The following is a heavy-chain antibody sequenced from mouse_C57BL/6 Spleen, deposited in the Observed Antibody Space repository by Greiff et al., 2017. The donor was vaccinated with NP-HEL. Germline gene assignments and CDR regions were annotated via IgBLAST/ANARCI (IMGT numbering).Heavy chain of an antibody. CDR2: IYPRSGNT. CDR3: ARGFDYYGSREDWYFDV. J-gene: IGHJ1*03. V-gene: IGHV1-81*01. D-gene: IGHD1-1*01. CDR1: GYTFTSYG. Sequence: VQLQQSGAELARPGASVKLSCKASGYTFTSYGISWVKQRTGQGLEWIGEIYPRSGNTYYNEKFKGKATLTADKSSSTAYMELRSLTSEDSAVYFCARGFDYYGSREDWYFDVWGTGTTVTVSS.